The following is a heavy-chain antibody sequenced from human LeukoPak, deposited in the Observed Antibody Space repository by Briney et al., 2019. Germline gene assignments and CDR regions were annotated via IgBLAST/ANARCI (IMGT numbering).Heavy chain of an antibody. V-gene: IGHV6-1*01. J-gene: IGHJ4*02. CDR2: TLYRSQWYN. Sequence: SQTLSLTCAISGDSVSSKSVAWNWIRQSPSRGLEWLGRTLYRSQWYNDYAGSVKGRITIKSDTSKNQFSLQLNSVTPEDTAVYYCARDVATQYFDYWGQGILVTVSS. CDR1: GDSVSSKSVA. CDR3: ARDVATQYFDY. D-gene: IGHD2/OR15-2a*01.